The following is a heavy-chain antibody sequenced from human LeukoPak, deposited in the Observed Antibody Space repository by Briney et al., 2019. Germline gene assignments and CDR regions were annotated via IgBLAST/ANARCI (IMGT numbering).Heavy chain of an antibody. J-gene: IGHJ4*02. V-gene: IGHV3-33*08. CDR2: IWYDGSNK. CDR3: ARDMSDSSGWLLFDY. Sequence: GGSLRLSCAASGFTFSNAWMSWVRQAPGKGLEWVAVIWYDGSNKYYADSVKGRFTISRDNSKNTLYLQMNSLRAEDTVVYYCARDMSDSSGWLLFDYWGQGTLVTVSS. CDR1: GFTFSNAW. D-gene: IGHD6-19*01.